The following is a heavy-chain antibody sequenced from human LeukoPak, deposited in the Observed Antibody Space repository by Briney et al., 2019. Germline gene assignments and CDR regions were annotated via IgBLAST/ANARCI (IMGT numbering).Heavy chain of an antibody. CDR2: IYTSGST. V-gene: IGHV4-61*02. CDR3: AGLLLSGEYYYYYGMDV. J-gene: IGHJ6*02. Sequence: KTSETLSLTCTVSGGSISSGSYYWSWIRQPAGKGLEWIGRIYTSGSTNYNPSRKSRVTISVDTSKNQFSLKLSSVTAADTAVYYCAGLLLSGEYYYYYGMDVWGQGTTVTVSS. D-gene: IGHD2-2*01. CDR1: GGSISSGSYY.